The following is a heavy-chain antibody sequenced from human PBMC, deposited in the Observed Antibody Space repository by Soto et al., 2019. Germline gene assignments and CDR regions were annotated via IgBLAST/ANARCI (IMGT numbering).Heavy chain of an antibody. Sequence: PGGSLRLSCAASGFTFSNYWMTWVRQAPGKGLEWVANIKQDGSDTNYVDSVKGRFTVSRDNAKNSLYLQMDSLGGEDTAVYYCVRLCVTGCYVSRSDHWGQGTLVTVSS. CDR1: GFTFSNYW. CDR3: VRLCVTGCYVSRSDH. D-gene: IGHD2-2*01. V-gene: IGHV3-7*01. J-gene: IGHJ4*02. CDR2: IKQDGSDT.